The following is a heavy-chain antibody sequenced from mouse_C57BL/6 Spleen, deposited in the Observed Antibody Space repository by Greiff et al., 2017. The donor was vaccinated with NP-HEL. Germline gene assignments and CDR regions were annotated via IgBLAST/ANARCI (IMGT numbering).Heavy chain of an antibody. CDR2: IYPGDGDT. CDR3: ATYGPRGFAY. D-gene: IGHD1-2*01. CDR1: GYAFSSSW. V-gene: IGHV1-82*01. Sequence: VQGVESGPELVKPGASVKISCKASGYAFSSSWMNWVKQRPGKGLEWIGRIYPGDGDTNYNGKFKGKATLTADKSSSTAYMQLSSLTSEDSAVYFCATYGPRGFAYWGQGTLVTVSA. J-gene: IGHJ3*01.